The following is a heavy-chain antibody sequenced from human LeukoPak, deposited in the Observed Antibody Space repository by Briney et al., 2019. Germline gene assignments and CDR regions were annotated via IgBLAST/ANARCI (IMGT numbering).Heavy chain of an antibody. CDR1: GGSISSSSYY. CDR3: ARGPGAAAAYNNWFDP. J-gene: IGHJ5*02. CDR2: IYYSGST. Sequence: PSETLSLTCTVSGGSISSSSYYWGWIRQPPGKGLEWIGSIYYSGSTYYNPSLKSRVTISVDTSKNQFSLKLSSVTAADTAVYYCARGPGAAAAYNNWFDPWGQGTLVTVSS. D-gene: IGHD6-13*01. V-gene: IGHV4-39*07.